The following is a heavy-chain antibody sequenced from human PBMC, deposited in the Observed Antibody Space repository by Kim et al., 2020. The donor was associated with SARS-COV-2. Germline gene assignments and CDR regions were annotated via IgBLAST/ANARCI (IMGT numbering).Heavy chain of an antibody. CDR3: VRESRDGYQSDY. Sequence: YYADYVHGRFTISRDHAKNSVYLQMNSLRAEDTALYYCVRESRDGYQSDYWGQGTLVTVSS. V-gene: IGHV3-11*01. D-gene: IGHD5-12*01. J-gene: IGHJ4*02.